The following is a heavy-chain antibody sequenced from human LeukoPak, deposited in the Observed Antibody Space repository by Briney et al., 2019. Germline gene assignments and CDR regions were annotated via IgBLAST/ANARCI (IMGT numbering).Heavy chain of an antibody. CDR3: ARGLRQLVRSWHY. V-gene: IGHV4-34*01. CDR2: INHRGST. J-gene: IGHJ4*02. D-gene: IGHD6-6*01. CDR1: GGSVSGYY. Sequence: PSETLSLTCAVYGGSVSGYYWSWIRQPPGKGLEWIGEINHRGSTNYNPSLKSRVTISVDTSKNQFSLKLSSVTAADTAVYYCARGLRQLVRSWHYWGQGTLVTVSS.